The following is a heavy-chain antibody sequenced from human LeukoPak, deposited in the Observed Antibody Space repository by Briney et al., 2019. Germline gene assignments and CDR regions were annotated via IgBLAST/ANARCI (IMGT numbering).Heavy chain of an antibody. CDR3: ASGTMVRGVIIWFDP. CDR2: IIPILGIA. V-gene: IGHV1-69*04. D-gene: IGHD3-10*01. J-gene: IGHJ5*02. Sequence: ASVKVSCKASGGTFSSYAISWVRQTPGQGLEWMGRIIPILGIASYAQKFQGRVTITADKSTSTAYMELSSLRSEDTAVYYCASGTMVRGVIIWFDPWGQGTLVTVSS. CDR1: GGTFSSYA.